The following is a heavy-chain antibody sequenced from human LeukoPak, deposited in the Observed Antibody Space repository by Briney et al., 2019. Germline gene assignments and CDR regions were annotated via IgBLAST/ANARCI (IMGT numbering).Heavy chain of an antibody. CDR3: ARGHRGAAYYYYYMDV. V-gene: IGHV1-2*02. Sequence: ASVKVSCKASGYTFTDYYMHWVRQAPGQGLQWMGWINPNKGGTKYAQKFQGRVTMTRDTSISTAYMELSRLRSDDTAVYYCARGHRGAAYYYYYMDVWGKGTTVTVSS. CDR1: GYTFTDYY. J-gene: IGHJ6*03. CDR2: INPNKGGT. D-gene: IGHD1-26*01.